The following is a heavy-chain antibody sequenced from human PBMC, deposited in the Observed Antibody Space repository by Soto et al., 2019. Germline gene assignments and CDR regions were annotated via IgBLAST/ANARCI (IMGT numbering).Heavy chain of an antibody. V-gene: IGHV3-30-3*01. CDR3: AREGEYQLLWGGLGWFDP. J-gene: IGHJ5*02. D-gene: IGHD2-2*01. CDR1: GFTFSSYA. Sequence: QVQLVESGGGVVQPGRSLRLSCAASGFTFSSYAMHWVRQAPGKGLEWVAVISYDGSNKYYADSVKGRFPISRDNSKNTLYLQMNSLRAEDTAVYYCAREGEYQLLWGGLGWFDPWGQGTLVTVSS. CDR2: ISYDGSNK.